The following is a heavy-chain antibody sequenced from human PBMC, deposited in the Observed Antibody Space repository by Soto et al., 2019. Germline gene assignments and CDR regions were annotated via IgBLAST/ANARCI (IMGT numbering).Heavy chain of an antibody. Sequence: GGSLRLSCAASGFTFSSYSMNWVRQAPGKGLEWVSSISSSSSYIYYADSVKGRFTISRDNAKNSLYLQMNSLRAEDTAVYYCASQIVVVPAARPLRFDYWGQGTLVTVS. D-gene: IGHD2-2*01. J-gene: IGHJ4*02. V-gene: IGHV3-21*01. CDR3: ASQIVVVPAARPLRFDY. CDR1: GFTFSSYS. CDR2: ISSSSSYI.